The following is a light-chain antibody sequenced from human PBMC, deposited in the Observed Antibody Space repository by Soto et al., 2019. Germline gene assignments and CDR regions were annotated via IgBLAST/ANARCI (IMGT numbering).Light chain of an antibody. CDR1: QSISSW. J-gene: IGKJ1*01. Sequence: DIQMTQSPSTLSASVGDRVTITCRASQSISSWVAWYQQKPGKGPKLLIYKASHLESGVPSRFSGSGSGTEFTLTIRSLKTGDFATYSCQHYKTYPLTFGHGTQVDIK. V-gene: IGKV1-5*03. CDR2: KAS. CDR3: QHYKTYPLT.